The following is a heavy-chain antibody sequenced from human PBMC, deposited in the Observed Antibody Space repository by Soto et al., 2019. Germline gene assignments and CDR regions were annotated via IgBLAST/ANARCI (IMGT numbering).Heavy chain of an antibody. CDR1: GFTFTSSA. D-gene: IGHD5-12*01. J-gene: IGHJ4*02. Sequence: SLKVSCKASGFTFTSSAVQWVRQARGQRLEWIGWIVVGSGNTNYAQKFQERVTITRDMSTSTAYMELSSLRSEDTAVYYCAADVARGLSDYWGQGTLVTVSS. CDR3: AADVARGLSDY. V-gene: IGHV1-58*01. CDR2: IVVGSGNT.